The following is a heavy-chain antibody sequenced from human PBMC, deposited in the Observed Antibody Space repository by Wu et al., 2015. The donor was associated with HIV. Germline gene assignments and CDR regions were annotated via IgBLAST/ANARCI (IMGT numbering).Heavy chain of an antibody. CDR1: GYTFKNFY. J-gene: IGHJ3*02. Sequence: QVQLVQSGAEVKKPGASVKVSCKASGYTFKNFYIHWVRQAPGQRLEWLAWINPNSGDTNSAQKFQGRVTLTSDTSISTTYMELSRLRSDDTAVYYCARDVLETYYYDSSWGGAFDIWGQGTMVTVSS. CDR3: ARDVLETYYYDSSWGGAFDI. D-gene: IGHD3-22*01. V-gene: IGHV1-2*02. CDR2: INPNSGDT.